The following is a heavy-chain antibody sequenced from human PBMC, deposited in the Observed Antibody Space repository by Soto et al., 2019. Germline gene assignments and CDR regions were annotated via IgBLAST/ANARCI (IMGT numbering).Heavy chain of an antibody. CDR2: ISYDGSYQ. V-gene: IGHV3-30*18. CDR1: GFAFNKFG. D-gene: IGHD1-26*01. Sequence: QVQLVESGGGVVQPGTSLRLSCEASGFAFNKFGMHWVRPAPGKGLEWVAFISYDGSYQYYADSVQGRLTITRDNSMNTLTMQLNSLRREDTAVYYCAKGGEVGGVLGDHWGQGTLVTVSS. CDR3: AKGGEVGGVLGDH. J-gene: IGHJ4*02.